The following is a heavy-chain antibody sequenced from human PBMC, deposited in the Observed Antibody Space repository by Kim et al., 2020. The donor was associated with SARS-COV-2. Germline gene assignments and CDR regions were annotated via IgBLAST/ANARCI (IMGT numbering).Heavy chain of an antibody. CDR1: GDSISSNVYS. D-gene: IGHD2-15*01. V-gene: IGHV4-39*07. Sequence: SETLSLTCTVSGDSISSNVYSWGFSRQPRGEHLEWIGTVYKGGSTFYTPSLERAITISINTSKSQFSLRLTSVTAADTEVYYCARLGYSSGTFFLHWGQGTLVTASS. J-gene: IGHJ4*02. CDR2: VYKGGST. CDR3: ARLGYSSGTFFLH.